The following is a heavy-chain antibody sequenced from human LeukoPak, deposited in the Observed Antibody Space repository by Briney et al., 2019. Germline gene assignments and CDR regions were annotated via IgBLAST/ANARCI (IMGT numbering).Heavy chain of an antibody. CDR3: ASSPYYYDSSGNDAFDI. CDR1: GYTFTSYG. Sequence: ASVKVSCKASGYTFTSYGISWVRQAPGQGLEWMGWISAYNGNTNYAQKLQGRVTMTTDTSTSTAYMELRSLRSDDTAVYYCASSPYYYDSSGNDAFDIWGQGTMVTVSS. J-gene: IGHJ3*02. V-gene: IGHV1-18*01. CDR2: ISAYNGNT. D-gene: IGHD3-22*01.